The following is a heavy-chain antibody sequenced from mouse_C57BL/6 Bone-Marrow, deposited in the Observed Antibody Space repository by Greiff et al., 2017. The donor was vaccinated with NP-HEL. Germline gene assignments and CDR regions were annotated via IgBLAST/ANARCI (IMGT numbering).Heavy chain of an antibody. Sequence: VQLQQSVAELVRPGASVKLSCTASGFTITNTYMDWVKQRPEQGLEWIGRIDPANGNTKYAPKFQGKATITADTSSNTAYLQLSSLTSEDSAIYYRASGRDAMDYWGQGTSVTVSS. CDR1: GFTITNTY. CDR3: ASGRDAMDY. V-gene: IGHV14-3*01. J-gene: IGHJ4*01. CDR2: IDPANGNT.